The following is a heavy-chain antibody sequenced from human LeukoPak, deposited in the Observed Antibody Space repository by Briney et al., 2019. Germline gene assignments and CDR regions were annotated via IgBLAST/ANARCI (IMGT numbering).Heavy chain of an antibody. CDR1: GFTFSSYS. CDR3: ARDQGYYYDSSGYYLDY. D-gene: IGHD3-22*01. J-gene: IGHJ4*02. Sequence: GGSLRLSCAASGFTFSSYSMNWVRQAPGKGLEWVSSISSSSSYIYYADSVKGRFTISRDNAKNSLYLQMNSLRAEDTAVYYCARDQGYYYDSSGYYLDYWGQGTLVTASS. V-gene: IGHV3-21*01. CDR2: ISSSSSYI.